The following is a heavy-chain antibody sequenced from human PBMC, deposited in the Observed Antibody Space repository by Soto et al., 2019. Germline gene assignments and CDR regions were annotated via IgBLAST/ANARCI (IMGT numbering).Heavy chain of an antibody. V-gene: IGHV3-30-3*01. CDR3: ARDYDYYGSGNYLYYFDY. Sequence: PGGSLRLSCAASGFTFSSYAMHWVRQAPGKGLEWVAVISYDGSNKYYADSVEGRFTISRDNSKNTLYLQMNSLRAEDTAVYYCARDYDYYGSGNYLYYFDYWGQGTLVTVSS. CDR2: ISYDGSNK. J-gene: IGHJ4*02. CDR1: GFTFSSYA. D-gene: IGHD3-10*01.